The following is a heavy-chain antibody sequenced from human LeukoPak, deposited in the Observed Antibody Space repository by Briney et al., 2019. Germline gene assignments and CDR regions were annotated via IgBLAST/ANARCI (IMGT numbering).Heavy chain of an antibody. D-gene: IGHD6-19*01. Sequence: GGSLRLSCAASGFTFFNYWMSWVRQAPGKGLEWVANIKQDGSEKLYLDCLKGRFTISRDNAKNSLYLQMNSLGAEDTAVYYCARIGGSVDIGWFFDFWGQGTLITVSS. V-gene: IGHV3-7*01. CDR1: GFTFFNYW. CDR2: IKQDGSEK. CDR3: ARIGGSVDIGWFFDF. J-gene: IGHJ4*02.